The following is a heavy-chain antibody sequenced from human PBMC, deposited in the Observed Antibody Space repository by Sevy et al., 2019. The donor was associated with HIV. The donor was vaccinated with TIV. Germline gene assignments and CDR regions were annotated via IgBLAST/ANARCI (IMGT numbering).Heavy chain of an antibody. CDR1: GFTFSDYY. CDR2: ISSSGSTI. Sequence: GGSLRLSCAASGFTFSDYYMSWIRQAPGKGLEWVSYISSSGSTIYYADSVKGRFTISRDNAKNSLYLQMNSLRAEDTAVYYCARYYDSSGYYNNSFDPWGQGTLVTFSS. J-gene: IGHJ5*02. CDR3: ARYYDSSGYYNNSFDP. V-gene: IGHV3-11*01. D-gene: IGHD3-22*01.